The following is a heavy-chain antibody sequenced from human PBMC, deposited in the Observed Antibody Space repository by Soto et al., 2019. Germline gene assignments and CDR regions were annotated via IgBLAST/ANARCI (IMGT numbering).Heavy chain of an antibody. CDR1: GFTFSSYA. V-gene: IGHV3-30-3*01. J-gene: IGHJ1*01. CDR3: AREGQDYGASYFQH. CDR2: ISYDGSNK. Sequence: QVQLVESGGGVVQPGRSLRLSCAASGFTFSSYAMHWVRQAPGKGLEWVAVISYDGSNKYYADSVKGRFTISRDNSKNTLYLQMNSLRAEDTAVYYCAREGQDYGASYFQHWGQGTLVTASS. D-gene: IGHD4-17*01.